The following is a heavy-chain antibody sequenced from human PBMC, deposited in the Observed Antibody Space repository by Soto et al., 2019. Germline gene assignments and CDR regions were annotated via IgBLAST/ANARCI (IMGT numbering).Heavy chain of an antibody. J-gene: IGHJ5*02. V-gene: IGHV3-23*01. CDR1: GVPFSSYA. D-gene: IGHD3-22*01. Sequence: GESQSRPGSAAGVPFSSYAMSWVRPATGKGLEWVSAISGSGGITYSADSVKGRFTISRDNSKNTLYLQMNSLRAEDTAVYYCAKDRGLLSTYYYDSSGYREFDPWVQGTLVTVS. CDR2: ISGSGGIT. CDR3: AKDRGLLSTYYYDSSGYREFDP.